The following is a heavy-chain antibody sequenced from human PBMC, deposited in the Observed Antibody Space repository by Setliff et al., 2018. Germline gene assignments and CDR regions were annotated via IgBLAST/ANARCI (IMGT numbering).Heavy chain of an antibody. Sequence: SETLSLTCTVSNGSVSTTSHYWGWVRQPPGKGLEWIGSVYYSGYTYYSPSLESRVAISVDTSKNQFSLKVNSVTAVDTAVYYCARVDFTMLQGVLGHWGQGTLVTVSS. J-gene: IGHJ1*01. D-gene: IGHD3-10*01. V-gene: IGHV4-39*07. CDR3: ARVDFTMLQGVLGH. CDR1: NGSVSTTSHY. CDR2: VYYSGYT.